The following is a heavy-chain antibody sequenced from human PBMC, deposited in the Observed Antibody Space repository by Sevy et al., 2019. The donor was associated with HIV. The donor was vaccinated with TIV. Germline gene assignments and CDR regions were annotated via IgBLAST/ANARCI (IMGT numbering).Heavy chain of an antibody. CDR3: ATAPARMLVADDAFDI. D-gene: IGHD5-12*01. V-gene: IGHV1-24*01. Sequence: ASVKVSCKVSGYILSELSVHWVRQAPGKGLEWMGGFDPEDGETIYSQKFQGRVTMTEDTSTDTAYMELTSLRSEDTAVYYCATAPARMLVADDAFDIWGQRTMVTISS. CDR1: GYILSELS. CDR2: FDPEDGET. J-gene: IGHJ3*02.